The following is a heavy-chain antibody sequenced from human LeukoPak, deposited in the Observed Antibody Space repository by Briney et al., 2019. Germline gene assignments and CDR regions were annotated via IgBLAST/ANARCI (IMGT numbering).Heavy chain of an antibody. CDR1: GGSISTFY. CDR3: ARRAGGGNAGYFDY. J-gene: IGHJ4*02. D-gene: IGHD4-23*01. Sequence: DPSETLSLICTVSGGSISTFYWNWIRQPPGKGLEWIGYIYYSGSTNYNPSLKSRVSMAVDTSKNQFSLRLSSVAAADTAVYYCARRAGGGNAGYFDYWGQGILVTVSS. CDR2: IYYSGST. V-gene: IGHV4-59*01.